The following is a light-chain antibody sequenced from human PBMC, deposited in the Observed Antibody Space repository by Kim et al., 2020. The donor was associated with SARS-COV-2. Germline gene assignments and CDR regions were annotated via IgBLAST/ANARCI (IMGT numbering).Light chain of an antibody. CDR3: QQGSSAPRT. Sequence: SASVGDTVTNTCRASQSISRYLKWYQQKPGKAPNLLISAASSLQSGVPSRFSGSGSGTDFSLTISSLQPEDYATYYCQQGSSAPRTFGQGTKLEIK. CDR1: QSISRY. V-gene: IGKV1-39*01. CDR2: AAS. J-gene: IGKJ2*01.